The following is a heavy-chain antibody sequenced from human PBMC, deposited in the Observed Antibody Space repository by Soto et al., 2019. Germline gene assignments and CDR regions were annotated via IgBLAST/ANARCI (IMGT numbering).Heavy chain of an antibody. CDR2: IIPIFGTA. V-gene: IGHV1-69*13. Sequence: ASVKVSCKASGGTFSSYAISWVRQAPRQGLEWMGGIIPIFGTANYAQKFQGRVTITADESTSTAYMELSSLRSEDTAVYYCARDYGPHCGGDCYSFWFDPWGQGTLVTVSS. D-gene: IGHD2-21*02. CDR3: ARDYGPHCGGDCYSFWFDP. J-gene: IGHJ5*02. CDR1: GGTFSSYA.